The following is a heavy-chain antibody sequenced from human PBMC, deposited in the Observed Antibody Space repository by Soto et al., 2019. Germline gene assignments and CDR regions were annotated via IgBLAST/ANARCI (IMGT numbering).Heavy chain of an antibody. V-gene: IGHV3-15*07. D-gene: IGHD5-18*01. Sequence: GGSLRLSCAASGFTFSNAWMNWVRQAPGKGLEWVGRIKSKTDGGTTDYAAPVKGRFTISRDDSKNTLYLQMNSLKTEDTAVYYCTTLVPVRIQLWLQVKDYYYGMDVWGQGTTVTVSS. CDR1: GFTFSNAW. CDR3: TTLVPVRIQLWLQVKDYYYGMDV. CDR2: IKSKTDGGTT. J-gene: IGHJ6*02.